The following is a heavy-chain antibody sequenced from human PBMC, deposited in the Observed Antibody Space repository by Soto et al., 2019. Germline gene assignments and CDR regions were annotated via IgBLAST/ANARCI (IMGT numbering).Heavy chain of an antibody. CDR2: IYYSGST. J-gene: IGHJ4*02. V-gene: IGHV4-39*01. CDR3: ARLTDDSSGYYNDY. CDR1: GGSISSSSYY. Sequence: SETLSLTCTVSGGSISSSSYYWGWIRQPPGKGLQWIGNIYYSGSTYYNPSLQSRVTISVDASKNQLALKLSSVTAADTAVYYCARLTDDSSGYYNDYWGQGALVTVSS. D-gene: IGHD3-22*01.